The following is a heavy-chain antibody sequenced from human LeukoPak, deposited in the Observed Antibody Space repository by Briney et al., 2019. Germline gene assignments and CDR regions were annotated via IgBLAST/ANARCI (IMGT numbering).Heavy chain of an antibody. J-gene: IGHJ3*02. V-gene: IGHV4-61*01. D-gene: IGHD4-11*01. CDR1: GYSITSGYY. CDR2: IYYSGST. CDR3: ARSDYSKGDAFDI. Sequence: SETLSLTCSVSGYSITSGYYWGWIRQTPGKGLEWIGYIYYSGSTNYNPSLKSRVTISVDTSKNQFSLKLSSVTAADTAVYYCARSDYSKGDAFDIWGQGTMVTVSS.